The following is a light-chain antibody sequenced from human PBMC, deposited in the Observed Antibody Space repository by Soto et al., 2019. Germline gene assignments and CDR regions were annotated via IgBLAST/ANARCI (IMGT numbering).Light chain of an antibody. CDR2: AAS. J-gene: IGKJ1*01. CDR3: QQYYRYPPT. Sequence: AIRMTQSPSSLSASTGARVTITCRASQGISSYLAWYQQKPGKAPKLLIYAASTLQSGVPSRFSGSGSGTDFTLTISCLQSEDFATYYCQQYYRYPPTFGQGTKVEIK. CDR1: QGISSY. V-gene: IGKV1-8*01.